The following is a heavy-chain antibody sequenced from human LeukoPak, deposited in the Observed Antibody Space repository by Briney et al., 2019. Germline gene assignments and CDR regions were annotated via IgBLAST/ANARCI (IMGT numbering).Heavy chain of an antibody. CDR1: GDSVSSNSAA. Sequence: SQTLSLTCAISGDSVSSNSAAWNWIRQSPSRGLEWLGRTYYRSKWYDDYAVSVKSRITINPDTSKNQFSLQFNSVTPEDTAVYYCARAVGNFGTVNYFDYWDQGALVTVSS. V-gene: IGHV6-1*01. D-gene: IGHD1-1*01. CDR2: TYYRSKWYD. CDR3: ARAVGNFGTVNYFDY. J-gene: IGHJ4*02.